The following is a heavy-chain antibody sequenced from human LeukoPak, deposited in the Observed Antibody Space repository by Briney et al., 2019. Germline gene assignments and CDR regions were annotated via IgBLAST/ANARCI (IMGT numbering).Heavy chain of an antibody. CDR1: GFTFSSYT. CDR2: IISNGGST. Sequence: GGSLRLSCAASGFTFSSYTMHWVRQAPGKGLEYVSAIISNGGSTHYADSVKGRFTISRDNSKNTLFLQMGSLRAEDMAVYCCARVTMGATIANYYYYYMDVWGTGTTVTVSS. D-gene: IGHD3-3*01. V-gene: IGHV3-64*02. CDR3: ARVTMGATIANYYYYYMDV. J-gene: IGHJ6*03.